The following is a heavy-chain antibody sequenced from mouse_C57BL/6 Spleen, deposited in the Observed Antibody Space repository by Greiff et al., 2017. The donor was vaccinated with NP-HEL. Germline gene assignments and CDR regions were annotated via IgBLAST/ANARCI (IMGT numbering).Heavy chain of an antibody. Sequence: VQLQESGPGLVQPSQSLSITCTVSGFSLTSYGVHWVRQSPGKGLEWLGVIWSGGSTDYNAAFISRLSISKDNSKSQVFFKMNSLQADDTAIYYCARNDGYYQDAMDYWGQGTSVTVSS. CDR3: ARNDGYYQDAMDY. J-gene: IGHJ4*01. CDR1: GFSLTSYG. CDR2: IWSGGST. D-gene: IGHD2-3*01. V-gene: IGHV2-2*01.